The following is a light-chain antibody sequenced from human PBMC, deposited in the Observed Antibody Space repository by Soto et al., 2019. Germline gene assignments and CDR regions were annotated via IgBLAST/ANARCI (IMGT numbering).Light chain of an antibody. J-gene: IGKJ2*02. CDR2: DAY. CDR1: QTFHRH. Sequence: EVVLTQSADNLDLSPGEPATLXCRASQTFHRHVDWCQQKVAQAPRLLIYDAYTRAHGGGARFTGSGSGTDFSRTITSLEPEDFAVYYGQQRGKWPSTFGPGTKVDIK. CDR3: QQRGKWPST. V-gene: IGKV3-11*01.